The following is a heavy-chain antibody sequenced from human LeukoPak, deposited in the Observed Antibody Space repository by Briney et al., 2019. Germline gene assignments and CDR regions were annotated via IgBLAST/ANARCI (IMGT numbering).Heavy chain of an antibody. CDR2: INPSGGST. V-gene: IGHV1-46*01. CDR1: GYTLTSYY. J-gene: IGHJ5*02. CDR3: AGDLTYYYGSGSYDRYNWFDP. Sequence: ASVKVSCKASGYTLTSYYMHWVRQAPGQGLEWMGIINPSGGSTSYAQKFQGRVTMTRDTSTSPVYMELSSLRSEDTAVYYCAGDLTYYYGSGSYDRYNWFDPWGQGTLVTVSS. D-gene: IGHD3-10*01.